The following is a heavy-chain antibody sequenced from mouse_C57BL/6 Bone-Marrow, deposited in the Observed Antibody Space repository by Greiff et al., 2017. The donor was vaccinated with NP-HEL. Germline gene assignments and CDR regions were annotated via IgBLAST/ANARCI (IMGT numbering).Heavy chain of an antibody. CDR3: ARLRGSSFYAMDY. CDR2: IYPGSGST. V-gene: IGHV1-55*01. J-gene: IGHJ4*01. CDR1: GYTFTSYW. Sequence: QVQLQQPGAELVKPGASVKMSCKASGYTFTSYWITWVKQRPGQGLEWIGDIYPGSGSTNYNEKFKSKATLTGDTSSSTAYMQLSSLTSEDSAVYYCARLRGSSFYAMDYWGQGTSVTVSS. D-gene: IGHD1-1*01.